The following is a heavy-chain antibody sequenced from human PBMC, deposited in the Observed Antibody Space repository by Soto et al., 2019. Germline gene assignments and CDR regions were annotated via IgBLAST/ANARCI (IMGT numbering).Heavy chain of an antibody. CDR1: GYTFTSYG. CDR2: ISAYNGNT. V-gene: IGHV1-18*01. J-gene: IGHJ5*02. D-gene: IGHD2-15*01. Sequence: VSVKVSCKASGYTFTSYGISWVRQAPGQGLEWMGWISAYNGNTNYAQKLQGRVTMTTDTSTSTAYMELRSLRSDDTAVYYCARDYCSGGSCYEAQFDPWGQGTLVTVSS. CDR3: ARDYCSGGSCYEAQFDP.